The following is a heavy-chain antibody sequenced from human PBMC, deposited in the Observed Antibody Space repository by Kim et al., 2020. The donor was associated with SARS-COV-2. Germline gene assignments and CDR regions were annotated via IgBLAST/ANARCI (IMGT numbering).Heavy chain of an antibody. Sequence: GGSLRLSCAASGFTFSSYAMSWVRQAPGKGLEWVSAISGSGGSTYYADSVKGRFTISRDNSKNTLYLQMNSLRAEDTAVYYCAKDMELLWFGERPYYYGMDVWGQGTTVTVSS. J-gene: IGHJ6*02. CDR1: GFTFSSYA. D-gene: IGHD3-10*01. CDR2: ISGSGGST. CDR3: AKDMELLWFGERPYYYGMDV. V-gene: IGHV3-23*01.